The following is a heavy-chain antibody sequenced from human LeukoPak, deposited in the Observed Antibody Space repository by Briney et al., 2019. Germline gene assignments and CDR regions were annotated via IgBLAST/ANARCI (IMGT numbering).Heavy chain of an antibody. Sequence: ASVKVSCKAFGYTFTSYYMHWVRQAPGQGLEWMGIINPSGGSTSYAQKFQGRVTMTRDTSTSTVYMELSSLRSEDTAVYYCARVARRYYFQHWGQGTLVTVSS. V-gene: IGHV1-46*01. D-gene: IGHD1-14*01. CDR3: ARVARRYYFQH. CDR2: INPSGGST. CDR1: GYTFTSYY. J-gene: IGHJ1*01.